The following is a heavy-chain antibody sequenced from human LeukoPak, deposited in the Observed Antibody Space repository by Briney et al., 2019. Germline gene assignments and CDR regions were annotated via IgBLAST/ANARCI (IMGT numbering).Heavy chain of an antibody. V-gene: IGHV1-69*04. Sequence: SVKVSCKASGCTFSSYAISGVRQAPGQGLEWMGRIIPIFGIANYAQKFQGRVTITADKSTSTAYMALSSLRSEDTAVYYCARAGGSGSYYAKITFPFDYWGQGTLVTVSS. CDR2: IIPIFGIA. J-gene: IGHJ4*02. CDR1: GCTFSSYA. CDR3: ARAGGSGSYYAKITFPFDY. D-gene: IGHD3-10*01.